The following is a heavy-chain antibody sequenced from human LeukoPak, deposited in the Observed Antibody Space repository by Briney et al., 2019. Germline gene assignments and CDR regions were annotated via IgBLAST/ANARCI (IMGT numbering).Heavy chain of an antibody. CDR1: GFTFDDYA. CDR2: ISWNSGSI. J-gene: IGHJ4*02. V-gene: IGHV3-9*01. CDR3: AKDSQWLVGGADY. D-gene: IGHD6-19*01. Sequence: GRSLRLSCAASGFTFDDYAMHWVRQAPGKGLEWVSGISWNSGSIGYADSVKGRFTISRDNAKNSLYLQMNSLRAEDTALYYCAKDSQWLVGGADYWGQGTLVTVSS.